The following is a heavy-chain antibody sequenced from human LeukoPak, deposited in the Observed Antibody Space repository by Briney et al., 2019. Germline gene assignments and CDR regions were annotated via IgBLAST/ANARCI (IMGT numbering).Heavy chain of an antibody. CDR2: ISYDGSNK. D-gene: IGHD6-13*01. V-gene: IGHV3-30*04. Sequence: PGRSLRLFCAASGFTFSSFAMHWVRQAPGKGLEWVAVISYDGSNKYYADSVKGRFTISRDNSKNTLYLQMNSLTADDTAVYYCARDDRGIAAAGFFDYWGQGTLVTVSS. CDR1: GFTFSSFA. CDR3: ARDDRGIAAAGFFDY. J-gene: IGHJ4*02.